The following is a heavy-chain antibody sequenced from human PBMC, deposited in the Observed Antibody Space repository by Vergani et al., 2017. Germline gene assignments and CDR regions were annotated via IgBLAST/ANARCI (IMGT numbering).Heavy chain of an antibody. CDR1: GFTFSSYA. CDR2: ISGSGGST. Sequence: EVQLLESGGGLVQPGGSLRLSCAASGFTFSSYAMRWVRQAPGKGLEWVSAISGSGGSTYYADSVKGRFTISRDNSKNTLYLQMNSLRAEDTAVYYCAKAVIYSNYFAYWGQGTLVTVSS. J-gene: IGHJ4*02. D-gene: IGHD4-11*01. CDR3: AKAVIYSNYFAY. V-gene: IGHV3-23*01.